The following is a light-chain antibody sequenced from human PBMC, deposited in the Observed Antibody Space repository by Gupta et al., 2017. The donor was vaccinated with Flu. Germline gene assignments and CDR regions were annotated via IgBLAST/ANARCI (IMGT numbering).Light chain of an antibody. CDR2: SKN. CDR1: SLITSS. V-gene: IGLV3-19*01. Sequence: SSALTQDPAVSVALGQPVRITCQGHSLITSSASWYQQKPGQATVLVIYSKNIRPAGIPDRCSGSSSGNTASLTTTGAQAEDEADDYCNSRDSTDNHQAVFGGGTKLTVL. CDR3: NSRDSTDNHQAV. J-gene: IGLJ3*02.